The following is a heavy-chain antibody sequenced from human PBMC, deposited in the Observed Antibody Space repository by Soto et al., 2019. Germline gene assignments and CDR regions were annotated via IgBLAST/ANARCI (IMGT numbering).Heavy chain of an antibody. CDR3: ARVSYYYDSSGYCPFDY. CDR2: ISYDGSNK. CDR1: GFTFSSYA. Sequence: PGGSLRLSCAASGFTFSSYAMHWVRQAPGKGLEWVAVISYDGSNKYYADSVKGRFTIPRDNSKNTLYLQMNSLRAEDTAVYYCARVSYYYDSSGYCPFDYWGQGTLVTVSS. J-gene: IGHJ4*02. V-gene: IGHV3-30-3*01. D-gene: IGHD3-22*01.